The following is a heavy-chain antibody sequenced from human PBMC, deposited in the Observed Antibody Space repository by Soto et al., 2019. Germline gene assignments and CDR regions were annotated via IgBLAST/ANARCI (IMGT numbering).Heavy chain of an antibody. V-gene: IGHV4-59*01. CDR2: MHYSGST. CDR3: ARDSYAETARRSWFYX. Sequence: SETLSLTFTVSGASISSYYWSWIRQPPGKGMEGIVYMHYSGSTNYKPPLKSRVTISVDPSKNQFSLTLRSVTAADTAMYYCARDSYAETARRSWFYXWGQGTLVTVSX. J-gene: IGHJ5*02. CDR1: GASISSYY.